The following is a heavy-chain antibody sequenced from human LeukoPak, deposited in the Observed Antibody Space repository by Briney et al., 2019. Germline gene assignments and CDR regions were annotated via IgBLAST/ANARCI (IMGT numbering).Heavy chain of an antibody. D-gene: IGHD3-22*01. CDR2: IYYSGST. Sequence: PSETLSLTCTVSGGSISSYYWSWIRQPPGKGLEWIGYIYYSGSTNYNPSLKSRVTISVDTSKNQFSLKLSSVTAADTAVYYCARHGHYYDSSGYSFDYWGQGTLVTVSS. CDR1: GGSISSYY. V-gene: IGHV4-59*08. CDR3: ARHGHYYDSSGYSFDY. J-gene: IGHJ4*02.